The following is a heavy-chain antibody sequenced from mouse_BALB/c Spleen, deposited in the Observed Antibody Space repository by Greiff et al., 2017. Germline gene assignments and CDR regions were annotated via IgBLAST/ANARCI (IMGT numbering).Heavy chain of an antibody. Sequence: VQLKESGPGLVAPSQSLSITCTVSGFSLTSYGVHWVRQPPGKGLEWLGVIWAGGSTNYNSALMSRLSISKDNSKSQVFLKMNSLQTDDTAMYYCARDSYYGYGAYWGQGTLVTVSA. CDR1: GFSLTSYG. V-gene: IGHV2-9*02. J-gene: IGHJ3*01. CDR3: ARDSYYGYGAY. D-gene: IGHD1-2*01. CDR2: IWAGGST.